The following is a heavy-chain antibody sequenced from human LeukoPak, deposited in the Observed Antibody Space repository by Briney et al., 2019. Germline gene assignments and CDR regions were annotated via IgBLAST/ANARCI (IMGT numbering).Heavy chain of an antibody. CDR1: GFTFSSYS. Sequence: GGSLRLSCAASGFTFSSYSMNWVRQAPGKGLEWVSYISSRSSTIYYADSVKGRFTISRDNAKNSLYLQKNSLRDEDTAVYYCARDGGIRASYSGYDQPGYYYYGMDVCGQGTTVTVSS. D-gene: IGHD5-12*01. J-gene: IGHJ6*02. CDR3: ARDGGIRASYSGYDQPGYYYYGMDV. CDR2: ISSRSSTI. V-gene: IGHV3-48*02.